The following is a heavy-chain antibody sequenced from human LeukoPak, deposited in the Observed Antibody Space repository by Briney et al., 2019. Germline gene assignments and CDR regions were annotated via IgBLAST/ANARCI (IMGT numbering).Heavy chain of an antibody. V-gene: IGHV5-51*01. CDR1: GYGFTSYW. D-gene: IGHD6-19*01. J-gene: IGHJ5*02. Sequence: GESLKISCKGSGYGFTSYWIGWVRQMPGKGLEWMGIIYPGDSDTRYSPSFQGQVTISADKSISTAYLQWSSLKASDTAMYYCARGGYSSDWYYYFDPWGQGTLVTVSS. CDR2: IYPGDSDT. CDR3: ARGGYSSDWYYYFDP.